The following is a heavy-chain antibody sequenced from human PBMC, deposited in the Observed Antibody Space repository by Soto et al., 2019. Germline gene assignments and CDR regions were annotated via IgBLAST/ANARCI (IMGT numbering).Heavy chain of an antibody. CDR3: VRGLVTSGWYPYFDF. Sequence: QVQLQESGPGLVKPSETLSLTCTVSGGSVSSGSYSWSWIRQPPGKGLEWIGYINYSGSTNYNPSLRSRVTISVDVSKSRFLLKLISVTAADTAVYYCVRGLVTSGWYPYFDFWCQGTLVTVIS. V-gene: IGHV4-61*01. CDR1: GGSVSSGSYS. CDR2: INYSGST. J-gene: IGHJ4*02. D-gene: IGHD6-19*01.